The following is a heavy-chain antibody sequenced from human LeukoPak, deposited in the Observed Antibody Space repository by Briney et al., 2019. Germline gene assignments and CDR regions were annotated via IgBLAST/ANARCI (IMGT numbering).Heavy chain of an antibody. CDR3: ARGDYDFFFDAFVI. CDR2: IYTSGST. D-gene: IGHD3-3*01. Sequence: SSETLSLTCTVSGGSISSGSYYWSWIRQPAGKGLEWIGRIYTSGSTNYNPSLKSRVTISVDTSKNQFSLKLSSVTAADTAVYYCARGDYDFFFDAFVIWGQGTMVTVSS. CDR1: GGSISSGSYY. J-gene: IGHJ3*02. V-gene: IGHV4-61*02.